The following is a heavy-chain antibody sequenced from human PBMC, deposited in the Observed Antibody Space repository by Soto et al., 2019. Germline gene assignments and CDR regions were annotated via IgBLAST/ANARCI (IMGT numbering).Heavy chain of an antibody. CDR3: AKIGLEGYCSGGSCWYAFDI. CDR2: IYPGDSDT. Sequence: EVQLVQSGAEVKKPGESLKISCKGSEYSFTNYWIGWVRQMPGKGLEWMGIIYPGDSDTRYSPSFQGQVTISADKSISTAYLQWSSLQASDTAMYYCAKIGLEGYCSGGSCWYAFDIWGQGTMVTVSS. D-gene: IGHD2-15*01. CDR1: EYSFTNYW. J-gene: IGHJ3*02. V-gene: IGHV5-51*01.